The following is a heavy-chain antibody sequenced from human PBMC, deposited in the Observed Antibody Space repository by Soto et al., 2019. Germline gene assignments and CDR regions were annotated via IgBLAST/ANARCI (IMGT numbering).Heavy chain of an antibody. Sequence: QVQLQESGPGLVKPSGTLSVTCAVSGGSFTSNNWWTWVRQPPGQGLEWIGEIYRTGSTNYNPSLKSRVTISRDKSENQFTLKVTSLTAADTAVYYGASRDPGTSVDYWGQGTLVTVSS. CDR2: IYRTGST. J-gene: IGHJ4*02. V-gene: IGHV4-4*02. D-gene: IGHD1-1*01. CDR1: GGSFTSNNW. CDR3: ASRDPGTSVDY.